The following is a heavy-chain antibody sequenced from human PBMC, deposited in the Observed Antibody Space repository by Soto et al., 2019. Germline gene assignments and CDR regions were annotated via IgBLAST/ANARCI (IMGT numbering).Heavy chain of an antibody. V-gene: IGHV1-18*01. CDR1: GYTFTSYG. Sequence: ASVKVSCTASGYTFTSYGISGVRQAPGQGLEWMGWISAYNGNTNYAQKLQGRVTMTTDTSTSTAYMELRSLRSDDTAVYYCARYFDILTGSSDFDYWGQGTLVTVSS. CDR2: ISAYNGNT. D-gene: IGHD3-9*01. CDR3: ARYFDILTGSSDFDY. J-gene: IGHJ4*02.